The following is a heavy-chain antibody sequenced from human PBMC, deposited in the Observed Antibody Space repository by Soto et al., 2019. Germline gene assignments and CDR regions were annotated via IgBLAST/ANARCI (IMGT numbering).Heavy chain of an antibody. Sequence: SETLSLTCTVSGGSVSSGSYYWSWIRQPPGKGLEWIGYIYYGGSTNYNPSLKSRVTISVDTSKNQFSLKLNSVTAADTAVYYCASGVKTYYYDSGGYSHFDYWGRVPLVTFSS. D-gene: IGHD3-22*01. CDR3: ASGVKTYYYDSGGYSHFDY. CDR2: IYYGGST. CDR1: GGSVSSGSYY. J-gene: IGHJ4*02. V-gene: IGHV4-61*01.